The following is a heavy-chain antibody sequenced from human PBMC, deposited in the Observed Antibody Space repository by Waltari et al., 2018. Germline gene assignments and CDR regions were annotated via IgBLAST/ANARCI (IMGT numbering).Heavy chain of an antibody. V-gene: IGHV3-48*01. D-gene: IGHD3-10*01. CDR1: GFNFSSYS. CDR2: ISSSSSTV. Sequence: EVHLVQSGGGLVQPGGSLRLSWAASGFNFSSYSMDWFRQDPGKGLEWVSYISSSSSTVYYADSVKGRFTISRDNAKNSLYLQMNSLRAEDTAVYYCAREYYTHFDYWGQGTLVTVSS. CDR3: AREYYTHFDY. J-gene: IGHJ4*02.